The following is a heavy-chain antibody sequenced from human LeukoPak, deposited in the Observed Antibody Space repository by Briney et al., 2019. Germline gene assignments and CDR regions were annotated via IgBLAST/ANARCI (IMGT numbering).Heavy chain of an antibody. V-gene: IGHV1-2*02. CDR1: GYTFTGSY. D-gene: IGHD4-17*01. J-gene: IGHJ4*02. CDR2: ISPNSGGT. CDR3: ARDLASVAVTTSGY. Sequence: ASVKVSCKASGYTFTGSYMHWVRQAPGQGLEWMGWISPNSGGTNYAQKFQGRVTMTRDTSITTAYMELSRLTSDDTAVYYCARDLASVAVTTSGYWGQGTLVTVSS.